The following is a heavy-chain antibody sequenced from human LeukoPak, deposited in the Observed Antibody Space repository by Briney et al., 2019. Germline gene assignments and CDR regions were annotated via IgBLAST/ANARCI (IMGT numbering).Heavy chain of an antibody. CDR1: GFTFSSYA. V-gene: IGHV3-30-3*01. Sequence: GGSLRLSCAASGFTFSSYAMHWVRQAPGKGLEWVAVISYDGSNKYYADSVKGRFTISRDNSKNTLYLQMNSLRAEDTAVYYCARDRLSRVWRTSSGWHYWGQGTLVTVS. CDR3: ARDRLSRVWRTSSGWHY. D-gene: IGHD6-19*01. J-gene: IGHJ4*02. CDR2: ISYDGSNK.